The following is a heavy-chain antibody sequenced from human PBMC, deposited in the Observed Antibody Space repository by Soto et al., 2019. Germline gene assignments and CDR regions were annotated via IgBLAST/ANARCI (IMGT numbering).Heavy chain of an antibody. V-gene: IGHV4-31*03. CDR2: IYYSGST. J-gene: IGHJ5*02. CDR1: GGSISSGGYY. CDR3: ARGPPDIVVVTATGTEAYNWFDP. D-gene: IGHD2-21*02. Sequence: TLSLTCTVSGGSISSGGYYWSWIRQHPGKGLEWIGYIYYSGSTYYNPSLKSRVTISVDTSKNQFSLKLSSVTAADTAVYYCARGPPDIVVVTATGTEAYNWFDPWGQGTLVTVSS.